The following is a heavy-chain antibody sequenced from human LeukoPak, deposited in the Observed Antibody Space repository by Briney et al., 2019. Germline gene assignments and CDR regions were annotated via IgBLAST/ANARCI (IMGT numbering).Heavy chain of an antibody. Sequence: ASVKVSFKASGYTFTIYGISWVRQAPGQGLEWMGWISAYNGNTNYAQKLQGRVTMTTDTSTSTAYMELSRLRSDDTAVYYCARDGEGDSSGFSSWGQGTLVTVSS. D-gene: IGHD6-19*01. CDR3: ARDGEGDSSGFSS. CDR2: ISAYNGNT. V-gene: IGHV1-18*01. J-gene: IGHJ5*02. CDR1: GYTFTIYG.